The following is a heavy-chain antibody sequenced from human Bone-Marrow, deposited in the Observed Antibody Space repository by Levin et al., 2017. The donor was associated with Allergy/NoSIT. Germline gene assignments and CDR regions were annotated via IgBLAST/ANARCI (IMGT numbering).Heavy chain of an antibody. CDR1: GGSLSNAGYS. CDR3: ARVEFGGTSGYFDL. J-gene: IGHJ2*01. V-gene: IGHV4-30-2*01. Sequence: PSETLSLTCAVSGGSLSNAGYSWSWIRQPPGTGLEWIGYIYHTGSTYYNPSLKSRVTISVDRSKNHFSLRLSSVTAADAAVYYCARVEFGGTSGYFDLWGRGILVTVSS. CDR2: IYHTGST. D-gene: IGHD4-23*01.